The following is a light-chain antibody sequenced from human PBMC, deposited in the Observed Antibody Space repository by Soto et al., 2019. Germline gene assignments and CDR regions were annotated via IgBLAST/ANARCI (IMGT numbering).Light chain of an antibody. V-gene: IGKV3-11*01. Sequence: EIVLTQSPATLSLSPGERATLSCRASQSVRSFVAWYQQKPGQAPRLLINDTSNRATGIPARFSGSGSGTDFTLTISSLEPEDFAVYYCQQRSNWPSITFGQGTRLEIK. CDR3: QQRSNWPSIT. CDR2: DTS. CDR1: QSVRSF. J-gene: IGKJ5*01.